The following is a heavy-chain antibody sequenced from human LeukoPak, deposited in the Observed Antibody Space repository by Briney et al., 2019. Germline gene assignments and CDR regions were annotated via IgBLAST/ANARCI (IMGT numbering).Heavy chain of an antibody. Sequence: SETLSLTCAVYGGSFSGYYWSWIRRPPGKGLEWIGEINHSGSTNYNPSLKSRVTISVDTSKNQFSLKLSSVTAADTAVYYCARERRYCSSTSCYLSYYYYYMDVWGKGTTVTVSS. V-gene: IGHV4-34*01. CDR2: INHSGST. D-gene: IGHD2-2*01. CDR1: GGSFSGYY. CDR3: ARERRYCSSTSCYLSYYYYYMDV. J-gene: IGHJ6*03.